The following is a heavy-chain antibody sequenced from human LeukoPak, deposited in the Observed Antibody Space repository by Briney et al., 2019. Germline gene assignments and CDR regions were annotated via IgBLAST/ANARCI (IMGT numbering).Heavy chain of an antibody. V-gene: IGHV1-8*02. D-gene: IGHD3-22*01. Sequence: GASVKVSCKASGYTFTGYYMHWVRQAPGQGLEWMGWMNPNSGNTGYAQKFQGRVTMTRNTSISTAYMELSSLRSEDTAVYYCARSYYYDSSGYYYYYYYMDVWGKGTTVTISS. J-gene: IGHJ6*03. CDR1: GYTFTGYY. CDR3: ARSYYYDSSGYYYYYYYMDV. CDR2: MNPNSGNT.